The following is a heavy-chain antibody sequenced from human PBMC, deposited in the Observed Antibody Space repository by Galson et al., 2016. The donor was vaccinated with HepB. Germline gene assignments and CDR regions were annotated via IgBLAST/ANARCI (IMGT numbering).Heavy chain of an antibody. CDR1: GFTSGDYA. V-gene: IGHV3-49*04. J-gene: IGHJ6*02. CDR2: IRSKVYGVTT. Sequence: SLRLSCAASGFTSGDYAMSWVRQAPGKGLEWVGFIRSKVYGVTTEYAASVKGRFTISRDDSKSIAYLQMNSLKTEDTAVYYCIRVPSPRDYYYGMDVWGQGTMVTVSS. CDR3: IRVPSPRDYYYGMDV.